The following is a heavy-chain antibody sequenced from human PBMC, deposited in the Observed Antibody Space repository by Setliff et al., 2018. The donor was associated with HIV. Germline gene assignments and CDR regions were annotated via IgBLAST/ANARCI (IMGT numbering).Heavy chain of an antibody. D-gene: IGHD3-16*02. Sequence: PSETLSLTCSVSGGSINSGNYYWGWIRQPPGKGLEWTGSMSHSGSTLYKPSLKSRVNISVDTSEKQFFLKLRSVTAADTDTYYCARVFYDYVWGRYRLRPVAFDVWGQGTVVTVSS. V-gene: IGHV4-39*01. J-gene: IGHJ3*01. CDR3: ARVFYDYVWGRYRLRPVAFDV. CDR2: MSHSGST. CDR1: GGSINSGNYY.